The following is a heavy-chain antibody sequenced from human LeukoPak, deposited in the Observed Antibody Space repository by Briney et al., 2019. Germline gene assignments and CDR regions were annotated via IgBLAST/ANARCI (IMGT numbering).Heavy chain of an antibody. Sequence: ASVKVSCKASGGTFSSYAISWVRQAPGQGLEWMGRIIPILGIANYAQKFQGRVTITADKSTSTAYMELSSLRSEDTAVYYCARDLSPRYGSGISLRYYYGMDVWGQGTTVTVSS. J-gene: IGHJ6*02. CDR1: GGTFSSYA. D-gene: IGHD3-10*01. CDR2: IIPILGIA. CDR3: ARDLSPRYGSGISLRYYYGMDV. V-gene: IGHV1-69*04.